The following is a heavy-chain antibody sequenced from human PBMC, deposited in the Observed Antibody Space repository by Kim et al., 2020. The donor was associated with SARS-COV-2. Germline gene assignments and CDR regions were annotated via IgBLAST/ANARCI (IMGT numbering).Heavy chain of an antibody. V-gene: IGHV3-15*01. CDR2: IKSNTDGGTT. Sequence: GGSLRLSCAASGFTFSNAWMSWVRQAPGKGLEWVGRIKSNTDGGTTDYAAPVKGRFTISRDDSKNTLYLQMNSLKTEDTAVYYCTTDYYYDSSGYYY. CDR1: GFTFSNAW. D-gene: IGHD3-22*01. J-gene: IGHJ6*01. CDR3: TTDYYYDSSGYYY.